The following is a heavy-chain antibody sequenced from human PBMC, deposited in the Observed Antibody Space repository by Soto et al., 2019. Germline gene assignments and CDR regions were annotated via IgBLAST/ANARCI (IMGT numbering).Heavy chain of an antibody. V-gene: IGHV4-30-4*01. CDR1: GGSISSGDTY. Sequence: QVQLQESGPGLVKPSQTLSLTCTVSGGSISSGDTYWSWIRQTPGKGLEWIGYIFYRGTTDYNPSLESRITISVDTSENQFSLKLTSVTAADTAVYYCARARSRWELFFDCWGQGTLVTVSS. D-gene: IGHD1-26*01. CDR3: ARARSRWELFFDC. CDR2: IFYRGTT. J-gene: IGHJ4*02.